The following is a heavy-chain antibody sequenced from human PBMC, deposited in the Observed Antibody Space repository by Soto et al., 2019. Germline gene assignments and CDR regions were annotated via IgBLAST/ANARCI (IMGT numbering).Heavy chain of an antibody. V-gene: IGHV2-5*02. D-gene: IGHD4-17*01. Sequence: QITLKESGPTLVKPTQTLTLTCTFSGFSLSTSGVGVGWIRQPPGKAPEWLALIYWDDDKRYSPSLKSRLTITKDTSKNQVVLTMTNMDPVDTATYYCARLSYGDYFDYWGQGTLVTVSS. J-gene: IGHJ4*02. CDR3: ARLSYGDYFDY. CDR2: IYWDDDK. CDR1: GFSLSTSGVG.